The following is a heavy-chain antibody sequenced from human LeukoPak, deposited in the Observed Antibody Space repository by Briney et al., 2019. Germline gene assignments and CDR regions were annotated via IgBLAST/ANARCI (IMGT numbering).Heavy chain of an antibody. V-gene: IGHV4-30-4*08. CDR2: IYYSGST. D-gene: IGHD2-2*01. CDR1: GGSISIGDYY. Sequence: PSETLSLTCTVSGGSISIGDYYLSWIRQPPGKGLEWIGYIYYSGSTYYNPSLKSRVTISVDTSKNQFSLKLSSVTAADTAVYYCARGRISYQRAPYYFDYWGQGTLVTVSS. CDR3: ARGRISYQRAPYYFDY. J-gene: IGHJ4*02.